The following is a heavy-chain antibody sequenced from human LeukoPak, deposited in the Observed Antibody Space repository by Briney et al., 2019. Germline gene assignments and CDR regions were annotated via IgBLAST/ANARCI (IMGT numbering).Heavy chain of an antibody. CDR3: AKWEDYDVLTGYYDSDY. V-gene: IGHV3-23*01. D-gene: IGHD3-9*01. CDR1: GFTFSNYA. J-gene: IGHJ4*02. Sequence: PGGSLRLSCAASGFTFSNYAMSWVRQAPGKGLEWVSAVSGRDTSTYYTDSVKGRFTISRDNSKNTLYLQMNSLSAEDTAIYYCAKWEDYDVLTGYYDSDYWGQGTLVTVSS. CDR2: VSGRDTST.